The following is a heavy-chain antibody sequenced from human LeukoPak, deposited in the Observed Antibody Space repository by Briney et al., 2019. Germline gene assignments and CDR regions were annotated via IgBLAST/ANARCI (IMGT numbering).Heavy chain of an antibody. CDR1: GYTFTSYD. V-gene: IGHV1-8*01. CDR3: ARAQTYYYDSSGPGSRDSDGMDV. D-gene: IGHD3-22*01. CDR2: MNPNSGNT. J-gene: IGHJ6*02. Sequence: GASVTVSFKASGYTFTSYDINWVRQATGQGLEWMGWMNPNSGNTGYAQKFQGRVTMTRNTSISTAYMELSSLRSEDTAVYYCARAQTYYYDSSGPGSRDSDGMDVWGQGTTVTVSS.